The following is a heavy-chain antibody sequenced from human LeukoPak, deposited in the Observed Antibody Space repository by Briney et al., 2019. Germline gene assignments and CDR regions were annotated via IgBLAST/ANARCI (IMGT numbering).Heavy chain of an antibody. J-gene: IGHJ4*02. Sequence: PGGSLRLSCAASGFTFSSYSMNWVRQAPGKGLEWVSSISSSSSYIYYADSVKGRFTISRDSAKNSLYLQMNSLRAEDTAVYYCARDLGYGDYVIDYWGQGTLVTVSS. D-gene: IGHD4-17*01. CDR2: ISSSSSYI. V-gene: IGHV3-21*01. CDR3: ARDLGYGDYVIDY. CDR1: GFTFSSYS.